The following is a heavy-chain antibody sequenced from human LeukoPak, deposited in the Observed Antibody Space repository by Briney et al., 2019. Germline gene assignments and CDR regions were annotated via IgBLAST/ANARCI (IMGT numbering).Heavy chain of an antibody. CDR3: ARGYYGSGSYYRDY. Sequence: PSETLSLTCTVSGGSISSYYWSWIRQPPGKGLEWIGYIYYSGSTNYNPSLKSRVTISVDTSKNQFSLKLSSVTAADTAVYCCARGYYGSGSYYRDYWGQGTLVTVSS. D-gene: IGHD3-10*01. CDR1: GGSISSYY. CDR2: IYYSGST. J-gene: IGHJ4*02. V-gene: IGHV4-59*01.